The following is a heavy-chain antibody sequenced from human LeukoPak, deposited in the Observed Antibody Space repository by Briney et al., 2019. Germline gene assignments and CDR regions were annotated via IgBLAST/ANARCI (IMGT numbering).Heavy chain of an antibody. Sequence: TGRSLRLSCAASGFTFSSYGMHWVRQAPGKGLEWVAVIWYDGSLKYYSASVKDRFTISRDDSKNMLYLQMNSLTAEDTGVYFCARAVGPYDYWGQGTLVTVSS. CDR2: IWYDGSLK. CDR1: GFTFSSYG. CDR3: ARAVGPYDY. D-gene: IGHD3-10*01. V-gene: IGHV3-33*01. J-gene: IGHJ4*02.